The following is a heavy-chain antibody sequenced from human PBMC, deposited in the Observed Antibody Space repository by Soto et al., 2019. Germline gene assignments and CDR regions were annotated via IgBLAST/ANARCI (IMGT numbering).Heavy chain of an antibody. V-gene: IGHV3-30-3*01. CDR3: ASALHYDYVWGSYRVNTRPFDY. CDR2: ISYDGSNK. CDR1: GFTFSSYA. Sequence: PGGSLRLSCAASGFTFSSYAMHWVRQAPGKGLEWVAVISYDGSNKYYADSVKGRFTISRDNSKNTLYLQMNSLRAEDTAVYYCASALHYDYVWGSYRVNTRPFDYWGQGTLVTVSS. D-gene: IGHD3-16*02. J-gene: IGHJ4*02.